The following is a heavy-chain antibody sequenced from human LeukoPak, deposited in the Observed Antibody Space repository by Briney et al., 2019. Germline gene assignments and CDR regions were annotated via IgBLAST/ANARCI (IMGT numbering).Heavy chain of an antibody. D-gene: IGHD2-21*02. J-gene: IGHJ4*02. CDR3: ARDLGGDWSFDY. CDR2: IYSGGST. V-gene: IGHV3-53*01. Sequence: PGGSLTLSCAASGFTVSSNYMSWVRQAPGKGLEWVSVIYSGGSTYYADSVKGRFTISRDNSKNTLYLQMNSLRAEDTAVYYCARDLGGDWSFDYWGQGTLVTVSS. CDR1: GFTVSSNY.